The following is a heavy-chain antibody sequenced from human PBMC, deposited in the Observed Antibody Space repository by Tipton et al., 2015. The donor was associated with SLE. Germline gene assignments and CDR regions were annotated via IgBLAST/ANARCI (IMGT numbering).Heavy chain of an antibody. CDR2: IYYSGSS. CDR1: GGSIRKPDYY. V-gene: IGHV4-31*03. CDR3: ARESASTGHFDF. Sequence: TLSLTCTVSGGSIRKPDYYWSWIRRRPGTGLEWIGYIYYSGSSYYSPSLESRITLSVDTSENQFSLNLRSVTVADTAVYYCARESASTGHFDFWGQGTLVTVSS. J-gene: IGHJ4*02. D-gene: IGHD2-8*02.